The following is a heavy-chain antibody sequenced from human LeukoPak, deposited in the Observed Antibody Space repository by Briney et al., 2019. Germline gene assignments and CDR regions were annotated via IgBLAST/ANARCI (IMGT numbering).Heavy chain of an antibody. D-gene: IGHD6-19*01. CDR3: AREYTLYRSGWFLDY. Sequence: PSETLSLTCAVSGDSIYSSIYYWAWVRQPPGKGLEWIGTIDYSGNTYYDPSLKSRATISTDTSRTQFSLNLSSVTAADTAIYYCAREYTLYRSGWFLDYWGQGTVVTVSS. CDR2: IDYSGNT. J-gene: IGHJ4*02. CDR1: GDSIYSSIYY. V-gene: IGHV4-39*07.